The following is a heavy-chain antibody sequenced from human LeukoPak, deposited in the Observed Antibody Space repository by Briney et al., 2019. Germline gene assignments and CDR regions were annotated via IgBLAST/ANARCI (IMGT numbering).Heavy chain of an antibody. V-gene: IGHV1-69*06. Sequence: SVKVSCKASGDTFSSYSISWVRQAPGQGLEWMGGIIPMFGTANYGQKFQGRVTITADKSTSTAYVELSSLRSNDTAVYYCARGVVRVPNLFGYWGQGTLVTVSS. CDR3: ARGVVRVPNLFGY. CDR1: GDTFSSYS. CDR2: IIPMFGTA. J-gene: IGHJ4*02. D-gene: IGHD3-3*01.